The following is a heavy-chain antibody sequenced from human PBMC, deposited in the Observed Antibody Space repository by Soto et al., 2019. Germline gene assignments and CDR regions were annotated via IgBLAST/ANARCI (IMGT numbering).Heavy chain of an antibody. D-gene: IGHD3-22*01. V-gene: IGHV4-59*01. J-gene: IGHJ4*02. CDR2: IYYRGST. CDR3: ARGYDSSGYYYDYFDY. Sequence: SETLSLTCTVSCGSISSYYWSWIRQPPGKGLEWIGYIYYRGSTNYSPSLKSRVTISVDTSQNQFSLKLSSVSAADTAVYYCARGYDSSGYYYDYFDYWGQGTLVTVS. CDR1: CGSISSYY.